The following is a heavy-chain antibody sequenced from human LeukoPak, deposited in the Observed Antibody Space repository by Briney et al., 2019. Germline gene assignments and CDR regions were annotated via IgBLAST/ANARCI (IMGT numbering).Heavy chain of an antibody. D-gene: IGHD2-2*01. CDR1: GFTFSDFG. Sequence: SGGSLRLSCVASGFTFSDFGMHSVRQAPGKGLEWVAFIRYDGSNEYYAESVKGRFTISRDNPKNTLYLQMNSLRVEDTAAYYCAKIEGKYQLANIPDSWGQGTLVTVSS. J-gene: IGHJ4*02. CDR2: IRYDGSNE. V-gene: IGHV3-30*02. CDR3: AKIEGKYQLANIPDS.